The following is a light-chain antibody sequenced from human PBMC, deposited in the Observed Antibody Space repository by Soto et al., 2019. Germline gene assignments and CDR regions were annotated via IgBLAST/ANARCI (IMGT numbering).Light chain of an antibody. CDR2: EVT. Sequence: QSVLTQPASLSGSPGQSITISCTGSISDVGAYNFVSWYQHHPGKAPKLILYEVTTRPSGVSSRFSGSKSGNTASLTISGLQADDEANYYCSSYTSSNTTYVFGTGTKVTVL. CDR3: SSYTSSNTTYV. J-gene: IGLJ1*01. CDR1: ISDVGAYNF. V-gene: IGLV2-14*01.